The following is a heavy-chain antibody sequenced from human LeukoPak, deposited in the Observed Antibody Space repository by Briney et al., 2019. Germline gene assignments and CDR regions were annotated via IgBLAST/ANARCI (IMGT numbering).Heavy chain of an antibody. J-gene: IGHJ3*02. D-gene: IGHD6-13*01. Sequence: SETLSLTCTVSGGSISSYYWSWIRQPPGKGLEWIGYIYYSGSTDYNPSLKSRVTISVDTSKNQFSLKLSSVTAADTAVYYCAREEQQLVLAFDIWGQGTMVTVSS. CDR2: IYYSGST. CDR1: GGSISSYY. CDR3: AREEQQLVLAFDI. V-gene: IGHV4-59*01.